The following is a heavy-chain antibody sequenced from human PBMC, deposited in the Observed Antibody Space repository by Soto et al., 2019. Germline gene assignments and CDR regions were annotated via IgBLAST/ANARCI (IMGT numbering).Heavy chain of an antibody. J-gene: IGHJ6*02. CDR1: GGTFSSYA. Sequence: QVQLVQSGAEVEKPGSSVKVSCKASGGTFSSYAISWVRQAPGQGLEWMGGIIPIFGTANYAQKFQGRVTITADESTSTAYMELSSLRSGDTAVYYCARDYYGSSGLVYYGMDVWGQGTTVTGFS. D-gene: IGHD3-22*01. CDR3: ARDYYGSSGLVYYGMDV. CDR2: IIPIFGTA. V-gene: IGHV1-69*01.